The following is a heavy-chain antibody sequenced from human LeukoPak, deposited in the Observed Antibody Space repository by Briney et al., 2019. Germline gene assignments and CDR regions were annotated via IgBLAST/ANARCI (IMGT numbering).Heavy chain of an antibody. CDR2: IYSGGST. Sequence: PGGSLRLSCAASGFTVSSNFMSWVRQAPGKGLEWVSVIYSGGSTHYADSVKGRFTISRDNSKNTLYLQMNSLRAEDTAVYYCARAPDSSGYYYISDYWGQGTLVTVSS. D-gene: IGHD3-22*01. J-gene: IGHJ4*02. CDR1: GFTVSSNF. V-gene: IGHV3-53*01. CDR3: ARAPDSSGYYYISDY.